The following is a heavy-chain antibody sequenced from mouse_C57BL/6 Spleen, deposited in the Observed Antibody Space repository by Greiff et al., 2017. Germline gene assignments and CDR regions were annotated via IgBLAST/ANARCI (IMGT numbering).Heavy chain of an antibody. Sequence: VQLQESGAELVRPGASVTLSCKASGYTFTDYEMHWVKQTPVHGLEWIGAIDPETGGTAYNQKFKGKAILTADKSSSTAYMELRSLTSEDSAVYYGTHYGSSPFAYWGQGTLVTVSA. CDR2: IDPETGGT. J-gene: IGHJ3*01. CDR3: THYGSSPFAY. D-gene: IGHD1-1*01. CDR1: GYTFTDYE. V-gene: IGHV1-15*01.